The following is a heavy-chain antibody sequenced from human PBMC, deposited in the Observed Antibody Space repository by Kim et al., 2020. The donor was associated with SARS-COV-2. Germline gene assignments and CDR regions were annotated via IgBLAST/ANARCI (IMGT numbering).Heavy chain of an antibody. Sequence: SETLSLTCAVYGGSFSGYYWSWIRQPPGKGLEWIGEINHSGSTNYNPSLKSRVTISVDTSKNQFSLKLSSVTAADTAVYYCARDALGITIFGWGQGTLVTVSS. J-gene: IGHJ4*02. CDR2: INHSGST. CDR1: GGSFSGYY. V-gene: IGHV4-34*01. CDR3: ARDALGITIFG. D-gene: IGHD3-3*01.